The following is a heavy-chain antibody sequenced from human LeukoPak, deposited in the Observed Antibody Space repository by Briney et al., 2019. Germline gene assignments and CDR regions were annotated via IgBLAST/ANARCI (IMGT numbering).Heavy chain of an antibody. CDR2: ISSDGSSNT. CDR1: GFTFSSYW. D-gene: IGHD3/OR15-3a*01. J-gene: IGHJ4*02. CDR3: AREIAGRVPFDY. Sequence: GGSLRLSCAASGFTFSSYWMHWVRQAPGKGLVWVSRISSDGSSNTTYADSVRGRFTISRDNAKNTLYLQMNSLRAEDTAVYYCAREIAGRVPFDYWGQGTLVTVSS. V-gene: IGHV3-74*01.